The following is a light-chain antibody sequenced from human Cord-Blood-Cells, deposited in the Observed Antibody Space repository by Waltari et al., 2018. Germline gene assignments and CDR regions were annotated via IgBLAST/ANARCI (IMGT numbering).Light chain of an antibody. J-gene: IGLJ3*02. CDR2: EAS. Sequence: QSALTQPASVSGSPEPSITIPCTRTSRDIGSYNPVSWYQQHPCKAPKLISYEASKRPSGVSNRFSGSKSGNTASLTISELQAEDEADYYCCSYAGSSTWVFGGGTKLTVL. CDR1: SRDIGSYNP. V-gene: IGLV2-23*01. CDR3: CSYAGSSTWV.